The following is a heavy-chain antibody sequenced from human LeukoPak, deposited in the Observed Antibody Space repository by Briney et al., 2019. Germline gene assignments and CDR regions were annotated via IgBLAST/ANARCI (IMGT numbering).Heavy chain of an antibody. J-gene: IGHJ4*02. D-gene: IGHD7-27*01. CDR3: ARDIWGSASY. CDR2: IYGGGGT. CDR1: GFTVTSIQ. Sequence: PGGSLRLSCVASGFTVTSIQMSWVRQAPGKGLEWVSVIYGGGGTHYADSVKGRFGISRDNSKNTVYLQMNSLRAEDTAVYYCARDIWGSASYWGQGTLVTVSS. V-gene: IGHV3-66*01.